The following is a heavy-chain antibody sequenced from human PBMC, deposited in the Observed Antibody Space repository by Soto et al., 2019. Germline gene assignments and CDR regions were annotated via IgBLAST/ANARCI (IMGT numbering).Heavy chain of an antibody. CDR1: GFTFSNYA. D-gene: IGHD2-15*01. CDR2: VTDSGGST. Sequence: EVQLLESGGGLVQPGGSLRLSCAASGFTFSNYAMSWVRQAPGKGLEWVSAVTDSGGSTYYADSVKGRFTISRDNSKNTLYLQMNSLRAEDTAVYYCAKRELGQDVVPTLDYWGPGTLVTVSS. V-gene: IGHV3-23*01. CDR3: AKRELGQDVVPTLDY. J-gene: IGHJ4*02.